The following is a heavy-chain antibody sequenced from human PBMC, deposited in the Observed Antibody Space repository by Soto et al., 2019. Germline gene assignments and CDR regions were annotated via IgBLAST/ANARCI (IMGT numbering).Heavy chain of an antibody. D-gene: IGHD3-3*01. J-gene: IGHJ3*02. CDR1: GFTFSDYY. Sequence: GGSLRLSCAASGFTFSDYYMSWIRQAPGKGLEWVSYISSSSSYTNYADSVKGRFTISRDNAKNSLYLQMNSLRAEDTAVYYCARDPGYYDFWSGYPNDAFDIWGQGTMVTVSS. CDR2: ISSSSSYT. CDR3: ARDPGYYDFWSGYPNDAFDI. V-gene: IGHV3-11*06.